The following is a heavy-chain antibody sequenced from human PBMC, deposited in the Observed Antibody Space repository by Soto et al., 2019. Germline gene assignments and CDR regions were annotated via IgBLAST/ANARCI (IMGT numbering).Heavy chain of an antibody. D-gene: IGHD1-1*01. CDR2: ISGSGGRI. J-gene: IGHJ4*02. CDR1: GFTFSSSA. V-gene: IGHV3-23*01. CDR3: AKVQGWLQLYYPDS. Sequence: GGSLRLSCAASGFTFSSSAMSWVRQAPGKGLEWVSAISGSGGRIYYADSVKGRFTISRDNSKNTLYLQMNSLRAEDTAVYYCAKVQGWLQLYYPDSWGQGTLVTVSS.